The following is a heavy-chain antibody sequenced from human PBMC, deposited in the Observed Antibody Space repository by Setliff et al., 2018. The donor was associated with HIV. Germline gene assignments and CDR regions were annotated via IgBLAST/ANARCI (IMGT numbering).Heavy chain of an antibody. Sequence: PSETLSLTCAVSGGSISSSNWWSWVRQAPGKGLEWVANIKQGGGEKYYVDSVKGRFTISRDNAKKSLYLQMNSLRAEDTAVYYCARADSGWGGFDYWGQGTLVTVSS. J-gene: IGHJ4*02. D-gene: IGHD6-19*01. CDR2: IKQGGGEK. CDR3: ARADSGWGGFDY. CDR1: GGSISSSNW. V-gene: IGHV3-7*03.